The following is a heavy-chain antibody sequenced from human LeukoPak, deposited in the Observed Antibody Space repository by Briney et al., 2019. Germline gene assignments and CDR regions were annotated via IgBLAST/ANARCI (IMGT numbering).Heavy chain of an antibody. CDR2: IYNSGST. J-gene: IGHJ4*02. D-gene: IGHD3-22*01. CDR1: GGSISRSNYY. Sequence: SETLSLTCPVSGGSISRSNYYWGWIRQPPGKGLEWIGSIYNSGSTYYNPALKSRVTISVDTSKHQFSLKLSSVTAADTAVYYFAAYYYDSSAYLWGQGTLVTVSS. V-gene: IGHV4-39*01. CDR3: AAYYYDSSAYL.